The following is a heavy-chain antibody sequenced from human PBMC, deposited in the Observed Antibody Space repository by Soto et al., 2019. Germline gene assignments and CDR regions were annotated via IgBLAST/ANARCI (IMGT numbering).Heavy chain of an antibody. CDR1: GFTFSSYG. CDR2: IWYDGSNK. CDR3: ASAPIYGDYMNYYYMDV. D-gene: IGHD4-17*01. V-gene: IGHV3-33*01. J-gene: IGHJ6*03. Sequence: GGSLRLSCAASGFTFSSYGMHWVRQAPGKGLEWVAVIWYDGSNKYYADSVKGRFTISRDNSKNTLYLQMNSLRAEDTAVYYCASAPIYGDYMNYYYMDVWGKGITVTVSS.